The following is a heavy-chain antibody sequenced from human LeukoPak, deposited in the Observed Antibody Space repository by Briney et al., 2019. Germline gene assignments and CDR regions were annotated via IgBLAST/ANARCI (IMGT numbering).Heavy chain of an antibody. CDR2: IDPDGSVA. Sequence: PGGSLRLSCEASGFSLSNHWMHWVRQAPGKGLVWVAHIDPDGSVANYGDSVKGRFTISRDNAKNTLYLQMDSLRAEDTAVYYCARELGRGGSAFDVWGQGTMVTASS. J-gene: IGHJ3*01. CDR1: GFSLSNHW. D-gene: IGHD3-16*01. CDR3: ARELGRGGSAFDV. V-gene: IGHV3-74*01.